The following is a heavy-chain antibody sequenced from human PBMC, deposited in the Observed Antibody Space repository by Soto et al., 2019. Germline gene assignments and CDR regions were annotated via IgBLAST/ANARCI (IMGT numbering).Heavy chain of an antibody. D-gene: IGHD5-18*01. CDR1: GFTFSSYS. J-gene: IGHJ4*02. Sequence: GSLRLSYAASGFTFSSYSMSWVRQAPGKGLEWVSAITGSGGSTYYADSVKGRFTISRDNSKNTLYLQMNSLRAEDTAVYYCAKEGDLIGYNYGSCFDYWGQGTLVTVSS. CDR3: AKEGDLIGYNYGSCFDY. CDR2: ITGSGGST. V-gene: IGHV3-23*01.